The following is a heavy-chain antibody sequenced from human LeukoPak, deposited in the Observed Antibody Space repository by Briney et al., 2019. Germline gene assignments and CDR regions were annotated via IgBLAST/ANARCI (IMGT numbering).Heavy chain of an antibody. J-gene: IGHJ4*02. CDR3: ARDQYDTWSRRGNFDS. D-gene: IGHD3-3*01. V-gene: IGHV3-7*03. CDR1: GFTFSSYW. Sequence: GGSLRLSCTASGFTFSSYWMSWVRQAPGKGLEWVANIKLDGSEKNYVDSVKGRFTISRDNTKNSLYLQMNSLRAEDTAVFYCARDQYDTWSRRGNFDSWGQGTLVIVSS. CDR2: IKLDGSEK.